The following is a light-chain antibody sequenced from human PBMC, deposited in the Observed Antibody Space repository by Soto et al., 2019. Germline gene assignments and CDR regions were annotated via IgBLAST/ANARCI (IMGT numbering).Light chain of an antibody. CDR2: GIS. Sequence: EIVLTQSPGTLSLSPGEGATLACRASQSIPSTYFAWYQQKPGQAPRLLIYGISTRASGIPDRFSGSGSGTEFTLTISSLQSEDFAVYYWKQYEKWPITFGQGTRLEIK. V-gene: IGKV3D-15*01. J-gene: IGKJ5*01. CDR1: QSIPSTY. CDR3: KQYEKWPIT.